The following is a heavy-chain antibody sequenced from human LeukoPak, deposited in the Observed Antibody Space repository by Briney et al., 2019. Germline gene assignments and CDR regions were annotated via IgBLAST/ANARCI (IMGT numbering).Heavy chain of an antibody. D-gene: IGHD3-22*01. CDR1: GFTFSSYA. CDR3: ASGLDSSGYYYTRGDY. V-gene: IGHV3-30*01. Sequence: GRSLRLSCAASGFTFSSYAMPWVRQAPGKGLEWVAVISYDGSNKYYADSVKGRFTISRDNSKNTLYLQMNSLRAEDAAVYYCASGLDSSGYYYTRGDYWGQGTLVTVSS. CDR2: ISYDGSNK. J-gene: IGHJ4*02.